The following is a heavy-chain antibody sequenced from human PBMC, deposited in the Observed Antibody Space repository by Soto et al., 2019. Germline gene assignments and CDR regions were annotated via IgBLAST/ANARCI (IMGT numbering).Heavy chain of an antibody. J-gene: IGHJ4*02. CDR3: AKGGGSYYYGARAFDY. V-gene: IGHV3-23*01. CDR1: GFTFSSYA. D-gene: IGHD1-26*01. CDR2: ISGSGGST. Sequence: EVQLLESGGGLVQPGGSLRLSCVASGFTFSSYAMSWVRQAPGKGLEWVSAISGSGGSTYYADSVKGRFTISRDNSKNTLYLQMNSLRAEDTAVYYCAKGGGSYYYGARAFDYWGQGTLVTVSS.